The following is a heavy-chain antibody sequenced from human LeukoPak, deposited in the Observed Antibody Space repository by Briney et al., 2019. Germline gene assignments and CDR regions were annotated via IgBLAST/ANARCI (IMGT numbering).Heavy chain of an antibody. J-gene: IGHJ4*02. CDR1: GGSISSYY. CDR3: ATRGAGGSSSSRIDY. CDR2: INHSGST. V-gene: IGHV4-34*01. D-gene: IGHD1-26*01. Sequence: PSETLSLTCTVSGGSISSYYWSWMRQPPGKGLEWIGEINHSGSTNYNPSLKSRVTISVDTSKNQFSLKLSSVTAADTAVYYCATRGAGGSSSSRIDYWGQGTLVTVSS.